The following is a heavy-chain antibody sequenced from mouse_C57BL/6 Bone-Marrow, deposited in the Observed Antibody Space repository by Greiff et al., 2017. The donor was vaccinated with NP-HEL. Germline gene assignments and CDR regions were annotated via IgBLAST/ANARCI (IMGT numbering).Heavy chain of an antibody. J-gene: IGHJ2*01. V-gene: IGHV1-26*01. CDR1: GYTFTDYY. CDR3: ARSYGYADY. D-gene: IGHD2-2*01. Sequence: EVQLQQSGPELVKPGASVKISCKASGYTFTDYYMNWVKQSHGKSLKWIGDINPNNGGTSYNQKFKGKATLTVDKSSSTAYMELRSLTSEDSAVYYCARSYGYADYWGQGTTLTVSS. CDR2: INPNNGGT.